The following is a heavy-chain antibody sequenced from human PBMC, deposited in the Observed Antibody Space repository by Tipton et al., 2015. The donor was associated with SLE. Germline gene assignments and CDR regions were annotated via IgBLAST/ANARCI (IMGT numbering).Heavy chain of an antibody. CDR2: IYYSGST. CDR3: AGTPYDYVWGSYHSDY. Sequence: TLSLTCTVSGGSISSGDYYWSWIRQPPGKGLEWIGYIYYSGSTYYNPSLKSRVTISVDTSKNQFSLKLSSVTAADTAVYYCAGTPYDYVWGSYHSDYWGQGTLVTVSS. CDR1: GGSISSGDYY. V-gene: IGHV4-30-4*01. J-gene: IGHJ4*02. D-gene: IGHD3-16*02.